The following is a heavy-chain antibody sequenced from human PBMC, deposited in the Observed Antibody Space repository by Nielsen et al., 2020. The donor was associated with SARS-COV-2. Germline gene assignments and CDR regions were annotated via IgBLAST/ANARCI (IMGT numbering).Heavy chain of an antibody. CDR3: ASGSYYYGSGSYYSDY. J-gene: IGHJ4*02. V-gene: IGHV3-33*03. CDR2: IWNDGSNK. Sequence: VRQAPGKGLEWVAVIWNDGSNKQYADSVKGRFTISRDNAKNSLYLQMNSLRAEDTAVYYCASGSYYYGSGSYYSDYWGQGTLVTVSS. D-gene: IGHD3-10*01.